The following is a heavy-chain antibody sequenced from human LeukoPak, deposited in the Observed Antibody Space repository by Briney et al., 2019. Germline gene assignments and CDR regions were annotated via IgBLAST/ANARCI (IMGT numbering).Heavy chain of an antibody. J-gene: IGHJ4*02. D-gene: IGHD2-15*01. CDR1: GGSISGYY. Sequence: SETLSLTCAVYGGSISGYYWSWIRQPPGKGLEWIGEINHSGSTNYNPSLKSRVTISVDTSKNQFSLKLSSVTAADTAVYYCARVGDIVVVVAATGPYYFDYWGQGTLVTVSS. CDR3: ARVGDIVVVVAATGPYYFDY. CDR2: INHSGST. V-gene: IGHV4-34*01.